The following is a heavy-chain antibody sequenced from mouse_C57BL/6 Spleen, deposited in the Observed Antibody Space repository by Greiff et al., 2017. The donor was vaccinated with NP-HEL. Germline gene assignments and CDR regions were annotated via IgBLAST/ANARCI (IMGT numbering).Heavy chain of an antibody. Sequence: QVQLQQPGAELVKPGASVKLSCKASGYTFTSYWMQWVKQRPGQGLEWIGEIDPSDSYTNYNQKFKAKATLTVDTSSSTAYMQLSSLTSEDSAVYYCARSGYGNYKFAYWGQGTLVTVSA. CDR1: GYTFTSYW. V-gene: IGHV1-50*01. CDR2: IDPSDSYT. D-gene: IGHD2-1*01. J-gene: IGHJ3*01. CDR3: ARSGYGNYKFAY.